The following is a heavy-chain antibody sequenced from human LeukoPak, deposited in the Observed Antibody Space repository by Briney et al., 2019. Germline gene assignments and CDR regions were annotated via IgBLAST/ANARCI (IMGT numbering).Heavy chain of an antibody. J-gene: IGHJ4*02. Sequence: TPSETLSLTCTVSGGSISSYYWSWIRQPPGKGLEWIGYIYYSGSTNYNPSLKSRVTISVDTSKNQFSLKLSSVTAADTAVYYCARGPDGSDFDYWGQGTLVTVSS. CDR2: IYYSGST. CDR1: GGSISSYY. D-gene: IGHD5-24*01. CDR3: ARGPDGSDFDY. V-gene: IGHV4-59*01.